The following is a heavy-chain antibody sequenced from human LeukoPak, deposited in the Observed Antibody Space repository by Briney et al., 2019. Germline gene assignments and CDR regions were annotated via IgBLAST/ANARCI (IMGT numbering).Heavy chain of an antibody. CDR2: ISSSSSYI. CDR3: ARVEYCSSTSCSKGDY. CDR1: GFTFSSYW. J-gene: IGHJ4*02. V-gene: IGHV3-21*01. D-gene: IGHD2-2*01. Sequence: NPGGSLRLSCAASGFTFSSYWMSWVRQAPGKGLEWVSSISSSSSYIYYADSVKGRFTISRDNAKNSLYLQMNSLRAEDTAVYYCARVEYCSSTSCSKGDYWGQGTLVTVSS.